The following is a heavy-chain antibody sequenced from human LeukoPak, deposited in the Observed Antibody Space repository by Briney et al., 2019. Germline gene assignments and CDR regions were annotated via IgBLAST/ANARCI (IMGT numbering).Heavy chain of an antibody. J-gene: IGHJ3*02. CDR2: ISNDGNIQ. V-gene: IGHV3-30*04. D-gene: IGHD3-10*01. CDR3: AKEGDYYGSGSYRDGFDI. Sequence: PGRSLRLSCAASGFSFGSYAMHWVRQAPGKGLEWVAVISNDGNIQYYADSVKGRFTISRDSFKNTLYLQMNSLRPEDTAVYYCAKEGDYYGSGSYRDGFDIWGQGTRATVSS. CDR1: GFSFGSYA.